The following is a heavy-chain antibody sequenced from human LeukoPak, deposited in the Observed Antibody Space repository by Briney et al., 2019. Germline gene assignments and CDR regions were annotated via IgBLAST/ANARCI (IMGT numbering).Heavy chain of an antibody. Sequence: ASVKVSCKASQYTFTGYYIHWVRQAPGQGLEWMGWLNPNSGITNYAQRFQGRVTMTRDTSISTAYMEVTGLRSDDTAIFYCARQSDSNYYYNYYYGMDVWGQGTTVTVSS. D-gene: IGHD4-11*01. CDR1: QYTFTGYY. CDR3: ARQSDSNYYYNYYYGMDV. CDR2: LNPNSGIT. J-gene: IGHJ6*02. V-gene: IGHV1-2*02.